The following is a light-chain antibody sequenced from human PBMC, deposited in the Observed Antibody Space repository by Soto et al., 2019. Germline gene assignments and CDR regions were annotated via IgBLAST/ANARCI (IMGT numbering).Light chain of an antibody. CDR3: QPYDRSLSRV. Sequence: QSVLTQPPSVSGAPGQRVTISCTGSSSNIGAGYDVHWYQQLPGTAPKLLIYGNSNRPSGVPDRFSGSKSGTSASLAITGPQVGDGADYYGQPYDRSLSRVFGTGTKVTVL. CDR1: SSNIGAGYD. CDR2: GNS. J-gene: IGLJ1*01. V-gene: IGLV1-40*01.